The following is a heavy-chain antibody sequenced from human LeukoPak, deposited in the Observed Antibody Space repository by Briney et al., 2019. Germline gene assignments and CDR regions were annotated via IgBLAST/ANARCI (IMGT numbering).Heavy chain of an antibody. V-gene: IGHV3-21*01. CDR1: GFTFSSYS. J-gene: IGHJ4*02. Sequence: GGSLRLSCAASGFTFSSYSMNWVRQAPGKGLEWVSSISSSSSYIYYADSVKGRFTISRDNAKNSLYLQMNSLRAEDTAVYYCARAPLVPTGEYYGDYLDYWGQGTLVTVSS. CDR2: ISSSSSYI. D-gene: IGHD4-17*01. CDR3: ARAPLVPTGEYYGDYLDY.